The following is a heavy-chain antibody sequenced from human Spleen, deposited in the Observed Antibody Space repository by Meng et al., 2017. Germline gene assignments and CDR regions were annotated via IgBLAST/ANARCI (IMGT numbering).Heavy chain of an antibody. J-gene: IGHJ4*02. D-gene: IGHD2-8*02. CDR2: INENGANT. CDR3: ANWVTGHFDH. Sequence: EVQLVESGGGLVQPGGSLRLSCVGSGYIFSHYTMIWVRQAPGKGPEWVSTINENGANTHYPDSLKGLFTISRDNSKNTVYLQMNSLGVEDTAVYYCANWVTGHFDHWGLGTLVTVSS. V-gene: IGHV3-23*04. CDR1: GYIFSHYT.